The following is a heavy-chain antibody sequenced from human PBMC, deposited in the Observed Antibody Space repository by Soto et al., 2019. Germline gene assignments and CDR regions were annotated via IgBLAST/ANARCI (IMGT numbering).Heavy chain of an antibody. Sequence: SETLSLTCAVYGGSFSGYYWSWIRQPPGKGLEWIGEINHSGSTNYNPSLKSRVTISVDTSKNQFSLRLSSVTAADTAVYFCARTHSGSYYSVFNYWGRGSLVT. CDR2: INHSGST. CDR3: ARTHSGSYYSVFNY. J-gene: IGHJ4*02. CDR1: GGSFSGYY. D-gene: IGHD1-26*01. V-gene: IGHV4-34*01.